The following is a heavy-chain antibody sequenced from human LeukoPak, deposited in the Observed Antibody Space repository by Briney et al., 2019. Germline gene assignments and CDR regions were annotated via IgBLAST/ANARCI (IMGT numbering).Heavy chain of an antibody. J-gene: IGHJ3*02. V-gene: IGHV4-59*08. CDR2: IYDSGST. CDR3: ARNDGSYAFDI. CDR1: GGSITRNH. D-gene: IGHD1-1*01. Sequence: PSETLSLTCTVSGGSITRNHWSWTRQPPGKGLEWIGYIYDSGSTNYNPSLKSRVTISVDTSKNQFSLKLSSVTAADTAVYYCARNDGSYAFDIWGQGTMVTVSS.